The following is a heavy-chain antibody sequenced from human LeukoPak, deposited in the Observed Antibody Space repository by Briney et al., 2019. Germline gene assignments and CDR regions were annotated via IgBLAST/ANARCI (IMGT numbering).Heavy chain of an antibody. CDR1: GFTFSSYD. CDR3: ARARCSGGSCYWFDP. D-gene: IGHD2-15*01. Sequence: GGSLRLSCAASGFTFSSYDMHWVRQATGKGLEWVSAIGTAGDTEYPGTGKGRFSRDKENAKLSLYLQRNSLRAGDTAVYYCARARCSGGSCYWFDPWGQGTLVTVSS. CDR2: IGTAGDT. V-gene: IGHV3-13*01. J-gene: IGHJ5*02.